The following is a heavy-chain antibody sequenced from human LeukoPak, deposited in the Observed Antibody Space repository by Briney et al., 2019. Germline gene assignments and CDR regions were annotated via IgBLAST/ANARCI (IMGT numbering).Heavy chain of an antibody. CDR3: TTDSVVVVAATLDCDP. CDR2: IKSKTDGGTT. CDR1: GFTFSNAW. D-gene: IGHD2-15*01. Sequence: PGRSLRLSCAASGFTFSNAWMSWVRQAPGKGVEWVGRIKSKTDGGTTDYAAPVKGRFTISRDDSKNTLYLQMNSLKTEGTAVYYGTTDSVVVVAATLDCDPWGQGTLVSVFS. V-gene: IGHV3-15*01. J-gene: IGHJ5*02.